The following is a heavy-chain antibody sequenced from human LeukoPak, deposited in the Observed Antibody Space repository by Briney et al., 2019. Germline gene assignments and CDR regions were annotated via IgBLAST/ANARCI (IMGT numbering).Heavy chain of an antibody. D-gene: IGHD3-10*01. CDR3: ARVALVSGPSYGSESEAADY. Sequence: ASVKVSCKASGYTFTSYYMHWVRQAPGQGLEWMGIINPSGGSTSYAQKFQGRVTMTRDMSTSTVYMELSSLRSEDTAVYYCARVALVSGPSYGSESEAADYWGQGTLVTVSS. V-gene: IGHV1-46*01. CDR2: INPSGGST. CDR1: GYTFTSYY. J-gene: IGHJ4*02.